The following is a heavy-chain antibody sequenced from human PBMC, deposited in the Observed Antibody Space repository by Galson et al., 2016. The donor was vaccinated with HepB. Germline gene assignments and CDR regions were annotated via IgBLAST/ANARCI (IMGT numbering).Heavy chain of an antibody. V-gene: IGHV3-7*03. J-gene: IGHJ4*02. CDR3: ARGRLTMVRGLNGYYFDL. D-gene: IGHD3-10*01. Sequence: SLRLSCAGSGFIFSSYWMRWVRQAPGKGLEWVANIKQAGSEKLYVDSLKGRLTISRDNAKNSLFLQMNSLRADDTAVYYCARGRLTMVRGLNGYYFDLWGQGTLVTVSS. CDR2: IKQAGSEK. CDR1: GFIFSSYW.